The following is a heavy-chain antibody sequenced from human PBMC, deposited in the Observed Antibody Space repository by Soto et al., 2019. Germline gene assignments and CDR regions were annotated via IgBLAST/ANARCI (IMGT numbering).Heavy chain of an antibody. CDR1: TFTFSSYE. Sequence: GGSLRLSCEASTFTFSSYEMNWVRQAPGKGLEWLSYISSTDSTIYYADSVKGRFTISRDNAKNSLYLQMNSLNIEDSAVYYCSGAESPGTAYFSLYWGQGTPVTVS. D-gene: IGHD1-26*01. J-gene: IGHJ4*02. V-gene: IGHV3-48*03. CDR3: SGAESPGTAYFSLY. CDR2: ISSTDSTI.